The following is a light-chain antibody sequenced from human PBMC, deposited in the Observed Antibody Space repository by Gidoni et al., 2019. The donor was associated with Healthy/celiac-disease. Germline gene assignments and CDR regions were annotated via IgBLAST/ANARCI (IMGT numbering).Light chain of an antibody. Sequence: EIVLTQSPATLSLSPGERATLSCRASQSVSSYLAWYQQKPGQAPRLLIYDASTRATGIPARFSGSGSGTDFTLTISSLEPEYFAVYYCQQRSNWPRYTFGQGTKLEIK. CDR3: QQRSNWPRYT. J-gene: IGKJ2*01. CDR2: DAS. V-gene: IGKV3-11*01. CDR1: QSVSSY.